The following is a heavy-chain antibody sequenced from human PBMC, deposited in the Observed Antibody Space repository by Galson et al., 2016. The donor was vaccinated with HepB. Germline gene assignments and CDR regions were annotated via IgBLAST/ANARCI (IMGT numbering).Heavy chain of an antibody. D-gene: IGHD6-19*01. CDR1: GFSFSLYG. J-gene: IGHJ4*02. V-gene: IGHV3-33*01. Sequence: SLRLSCAASGFSFSLYGMHWVRQAPGTGLEWVSLIWYDGETKYSADSVKGGFTISRDNSDNTLYLHMNSLRAEYTAVYYCARARYSSSWFGDFDYWGQGTLVIVSS. CDR3: ARARYSSSWFGDFDY. CDR2: IWYDGETK.